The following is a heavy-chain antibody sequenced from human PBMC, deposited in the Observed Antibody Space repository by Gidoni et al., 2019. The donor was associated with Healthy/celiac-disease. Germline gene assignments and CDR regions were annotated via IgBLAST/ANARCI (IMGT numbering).Heavy chain of an antibody. Sequence: EVQLVESGGGLVQPGGSLKLSCAASGFPFSGSAMHWVRQASGKGLEWVGRIRSKANSYATAYAASVKGRFTISRDDSKNTAYLQMNSLKTEDTAVYYCTVDYYDSSGHDYWGQGTLVTVSS. J-gene: IGHJ4*02. CDR1: GFPFSGSA. CDR3: TVDYYDSSGHDY. V-gene: IGHV3-73*01. D-gene: IGHD3-22*01. CDR2: IRSKANSYAT.